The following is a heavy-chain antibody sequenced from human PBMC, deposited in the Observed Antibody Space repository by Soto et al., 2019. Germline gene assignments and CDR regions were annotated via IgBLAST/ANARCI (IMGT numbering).Heavy chain of an antibody. CDR2: IYYSGST. CDR1: GGSISSGGDF. J-gene: IGHJ4*02. CDR3: ARACSSSSYFDY. V-gene: IGHV4-31*03. D-gene: IGHD6-13*01. Sequence: SETLSLTCTVSGGSISSGGDFWSWIRQHPGRGLEWIGYIYYSGSTYYNPSLKSRVTISVDTSKNQFSLKLSSVTAADTAVYYCARACSSSSYFDYWGQGTLVTVSS.